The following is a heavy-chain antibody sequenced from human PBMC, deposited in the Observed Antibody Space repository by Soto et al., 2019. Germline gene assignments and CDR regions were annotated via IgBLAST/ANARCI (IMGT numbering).Heavy chain of an antibody. Sequence: GGSLRLSCAASGFTFSSYAMHWVRQAPGKGLEWVAVISYDGSNKYYADSVKGRFTISRDNSKNTLYLQMNSLRAEDTAVYYCAGDRGITMIVVSVLDYWGQGTLVTVSS. V-gene: IGHV3-30-3*01. CDR1: GFTFSSYA. J-gene: IGHJ4*02. D-gene: IGHD3-22*01. CDR3: AGDRGITMIVVSVLDY. CDR2: ISYDGSNK.